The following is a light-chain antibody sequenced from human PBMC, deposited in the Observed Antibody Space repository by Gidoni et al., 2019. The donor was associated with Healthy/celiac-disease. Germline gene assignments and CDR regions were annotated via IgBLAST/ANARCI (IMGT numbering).Light chain of an antibody. V-gene: IGLV3-19*01. CDR1: SLRSYY. CDR3: NSRDSSGNHLVV. CDR2: GKN. J-gene: IGLJ2*01. Sequence: SSELTHDPAVSVALGQTVRITCQGDSLRSYYASWYQQKPGQAPVLVIYGKNNRPAGIPDRFSGSSSGNTASLTITGAQAEDEADYYCNSRDSSGNHLVVFGGGTKLTVI.